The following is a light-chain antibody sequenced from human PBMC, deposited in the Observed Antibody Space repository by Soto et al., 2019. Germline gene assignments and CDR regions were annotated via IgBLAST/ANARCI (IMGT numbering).Light chain of an antibody. J-gene: IGLJ3*02. CDR2: STN. CDR1: SSNIGMDT. CDR3: ATWDGRLNGWV. Sequence: QSALTQPPSASGTPGQRGTISCSGCSSNIGMDTVNLYQQLPGTATKLLIYSTNQRPSGVPDRFSVSKSGTSVSLAISGLQSADEADYYCATWDGRLNGWVLGGGTKLPVL. V-gene: IGLV1-44*01.